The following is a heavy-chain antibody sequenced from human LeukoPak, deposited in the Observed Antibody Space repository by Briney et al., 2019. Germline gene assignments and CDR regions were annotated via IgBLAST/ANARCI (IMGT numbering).Heavy chain of an antibody. V-gene: IGHV3-21*01. CDR3: AKDEILRYYRPGSYTDY. CDR2: ISSSSSYI. D-gene: IGHD3-10*01. CDR1: GFTFSSYS. J-gene: IGHJ4*02. Sequence: PGGSLRLSCAASGFTFSSYSMNWVRQAPGKGLEWVSSISSSSSYIYYADSVKGRFTISRDNAKNSLYLQMNSLRAEDTAVYYCAKDEILRYYRPGSYTDYWGQGTLVTVSS.